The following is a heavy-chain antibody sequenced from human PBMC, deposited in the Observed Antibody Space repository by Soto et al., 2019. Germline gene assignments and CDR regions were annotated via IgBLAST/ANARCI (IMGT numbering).Heavy chain of an antibody. D-gene: IGHD3-10*01. J-gene: IGHJ3*02. CDR2: ISSSGTTI. V-gene: IGHV3-48*02. CDR3: AREQGGGQPAHDGFAI. CDR1: GFTFSNYN. Sequence: EVQLVESGGDVVQPGGSLRLSCAASGFTFSNYNMNWVRQAPGKGLEWVSYISSSGTTIYYSDSVKGRFTISRDNAKNSVFLQRNSLRDADTAVYYCAREQGGGQPAHDGFAIWGQGTMVTVSS.